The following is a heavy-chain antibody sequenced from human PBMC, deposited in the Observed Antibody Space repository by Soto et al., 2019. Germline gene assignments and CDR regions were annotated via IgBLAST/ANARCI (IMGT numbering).Heavy chain of an antibody. Sequence: PGGSLRLSCAASGFSFSSSGMHWVRQAPGKGLEWVSYISSRSSTIYHADSVKGRFTISRDNAKNSLYLQMDSLRDEDTAVYFCARAIAVGSTSLDYWGLGTRVTVSS. CDR2: ISSRSSTI. V-gene: IGHV3-48*02. D-gene: IGHD6-19*01. J-gene: IGHJ4*02. CDR1: GFSFSSSG. CDR3: ARAIAVGSTSLDY.